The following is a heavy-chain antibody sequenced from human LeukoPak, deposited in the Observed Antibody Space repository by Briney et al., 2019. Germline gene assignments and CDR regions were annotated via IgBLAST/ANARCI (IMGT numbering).Heavy chain of an antibody. CDR1: GGSISSYY. J-gene: IGHJ4*02. D-gene: IGHD3-10*01. CDR2: IYTSGST. CDR3: ARDNYYYGSGSYWNFDY. Sequence: SETLSLTCTVSGGSISSYYWSWIRQPAGKELEWIGRIYTSGSTNYNPSLKSRVTMSVDTSKNQFSLKLSSVTAADTAVYYCARDNYYYGSGSYWNFDYWGQGTLVTVSS. V-gene: IGHV4-4*07.